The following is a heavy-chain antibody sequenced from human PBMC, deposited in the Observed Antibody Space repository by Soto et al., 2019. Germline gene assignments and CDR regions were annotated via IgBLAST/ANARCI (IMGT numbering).Heavy chain of an antibody. V-gene: IGHV4-34*01. CDR2: INHSGST. CDR1: GGSFSGYY. CDR3: ARAYYYDSSGHPK. J-gene: IGHJ4*02. D-gene: IGHD3-22*01. Sequence: SETLSLTCAVYGGSFSGYYWSWIRQPPGKGLEWIGEINHSGSTNYNPSLKSRVTISVDTSKNQFSLKLSSVTAADTAVYYCARAYYYDSSGHPKWGQGTLVTVSS.